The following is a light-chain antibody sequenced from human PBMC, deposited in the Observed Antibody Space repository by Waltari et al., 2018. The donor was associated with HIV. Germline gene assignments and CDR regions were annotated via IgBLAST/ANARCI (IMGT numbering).Light chain of an antibody. CDR3: QQYGNAPDS. Sequence: EIVLTQSPGTLSLSSGERATLSCRASQSVSSSYLAWYQQKPGQAPRLLIYGASSRATGIPDRFSGSGSGTDFTLTISRLEPEDFAVYYCQQYGNAPDSFGQGTKLEIK. J-gene: IGKJ2*03. CDR1: QSVSSSY. CDR2: GAS. V-gene: IGKV3-20*01.